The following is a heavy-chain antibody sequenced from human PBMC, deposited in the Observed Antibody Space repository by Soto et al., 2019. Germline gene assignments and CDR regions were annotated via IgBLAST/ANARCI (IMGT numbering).Heavy chain of an antibody. CDR2: IIPIFGTA. V-gene: IGHV1-69*06. CDR1: GGTFSSYA. D-gene: IGHD3-10*01. Sequence: GASVKVSCKASGGTFSSYAISCVRQAPGQGLEWMGGIIPIFGTANYAQKFQGRVTITADKSTSTAYMELSSLRSEDTAVYYCASVLTMVRGVIITYYGMDVWGQGTTVTVSS. J-gene: IGHJ6*02. CDR3: ASVLTMVRGVIITYYGMDV.